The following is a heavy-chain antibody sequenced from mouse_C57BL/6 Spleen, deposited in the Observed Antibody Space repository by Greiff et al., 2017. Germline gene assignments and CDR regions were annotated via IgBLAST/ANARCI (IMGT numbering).Heavy chain of an antibody. D-gene: IGHD1-1*01. J-gene: IGHJ4*01. CDR3: ARSDGSSHYYAMDY. CDR2: INPNNGGT. Sequence: EVKLVESGPELVKPGASVKMSCKASGYTFTDYNMHWVKQSHGKSLEWIGYINPNNGGTSYNQKFKGKATLTVNKSSSTAYMGLRSLTSVDSAVYYCARSDGSSHYYAMDYWGQGTSVTVSS. CDR1: GYTFTDYN. V-gene: IGHV1-22*01.